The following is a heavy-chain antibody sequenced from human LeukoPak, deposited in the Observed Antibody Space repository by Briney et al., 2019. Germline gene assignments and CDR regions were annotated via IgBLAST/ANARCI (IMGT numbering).Heavy chain of an antibody. CDR3: ARGNSGYSSSWLDY. Sequence: SETLSLTCTVSGGSISSYYLSWIRQPPGKGLEWIWRIYTSASTNYNPSLKSRLTMSVDTSKNQFSLKLSSVTAADTAVYYCARGNSGYSSSWLDYWGQGTLVTVSS. J-gene: IGHJ4*02. D-gene: IGHD6-13*01. V-gene: IGHV4-4*07. CDR2: IYTSAST. CDR1: GGSISSYY.